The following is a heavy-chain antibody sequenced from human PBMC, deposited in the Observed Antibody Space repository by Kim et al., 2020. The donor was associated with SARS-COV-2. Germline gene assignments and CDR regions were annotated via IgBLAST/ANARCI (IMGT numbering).Heavy chain of an antibody. CDR3: ARHESFHNRFDP. V-gene: IGHV4-39*01. J-gene: IGHJ5*02. CDR1: GGSISSSSYY. Sequence: SETLSLTCTVSGGSISSSSYYWGWIRQPPGKGLEWIGSIYYSGSTYYNPSLKSRVTISVDTSKNQFSLKLSSVTAADTAVYYCARHESFHNRFDPWGQGT. CDR2: IYYSGST.